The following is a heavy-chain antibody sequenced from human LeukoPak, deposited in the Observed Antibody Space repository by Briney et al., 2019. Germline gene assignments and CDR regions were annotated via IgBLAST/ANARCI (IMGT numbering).Heavy chain of an antibody. CDR2: IYYTGIT. Sequence: SETLSLTCTVSGVSISSSNSYWGWIRQPPGKGLERIGSIYYTGITYYTPSLKSRVTISVDTSKNQFSLRLSSVTAADTAVYYCASLFSGSSGYYRPAWDYWGQGTLVTVSS. CDR3: ASLFSGSSGYYRPAWDY. CDR1: GVSISSSNSY. V-gene: IGHV4-39*07. J-gene: IGHJ4*02. D-gene: IGHD3-22*01.